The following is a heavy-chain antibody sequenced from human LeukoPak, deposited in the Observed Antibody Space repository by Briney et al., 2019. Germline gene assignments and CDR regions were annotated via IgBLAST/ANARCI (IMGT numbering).Heavy chain of an antibody. CDR3: AITYYYDSSDSFPFDY. J-gene: IGHJ4*02. CDR2: IDPSDSYT. CDR1: GYSFTSYW. Sequence: GESLKISCKGSGYSFTSYWISWVRQMPGKGLEWMGRIDPSDSYTNYSPSFQGQVTISADKSISTAYLQWSSLKASDTAMYYCAITYYYDSSDSFPFDYWGQGTLVTVSS. V-gene: IGHV5-10-1*04. D-gene: IGHD3-22*01.